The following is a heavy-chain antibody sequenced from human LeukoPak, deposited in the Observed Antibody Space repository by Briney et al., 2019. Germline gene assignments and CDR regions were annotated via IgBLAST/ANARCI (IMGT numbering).Heavy chain of an antibody. V-gene: IGHV1-2*02. CDR2: INPNSGGT. CDR1: GYTFTSYG. D-gene: IGHD3-3*01. CDR3: ARVIRPDYWFDP. Sequence: ASVKVSCKASGYTFTSYGISWVRQAPGQGLEWMGWINPNSGGTNYAQKFQGRVTMTRDTSISTAYMELSRLRSDDTAVYYCARVIRPDYWFDPWGQGTLVTVSS. J-gene: IGHJ5*02.